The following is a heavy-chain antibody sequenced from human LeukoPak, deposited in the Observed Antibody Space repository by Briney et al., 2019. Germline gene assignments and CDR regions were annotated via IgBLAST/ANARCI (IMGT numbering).Heavy chain of an antibody. Sequence: PGGSLRLSCAASGFTFSSCAMHWVRQAPGMGLEWVAVISYDGSNKYYADSVKGRFTISRDNSKNTLYLQMNSLRAEDTAVYYCASGDLGDGYYYGMDVWGQGTTVTVSS. CDR3: ASGDLGDGYYYGMDV. CDR1: GFTFSSCA. J-gene: IGHJ6*02. V-gene: IGHV3-30*04. CDR2: ISYDGSNK. D-gene: IGHD4-17*01.